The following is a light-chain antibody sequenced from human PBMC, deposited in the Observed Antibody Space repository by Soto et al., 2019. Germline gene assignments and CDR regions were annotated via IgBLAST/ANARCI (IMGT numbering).Light chain of an antibody. CDR1: SSDVGGYGY. CDR3: SSYTTSSTYV. Sequence: QSALTQPASVSGSPGQSITVSCTGTSSDVGGYGYVSWYQQHPGKAPKLMIYEVINRPSGVSNRFSGSKSGNTASLTISGLQAEDEADYYCSSYTTSSTYVFGNGTKVTVL. V-gene: IGLV2-14*01. CDR2: EVI. J-gene: IGLJ1*01.